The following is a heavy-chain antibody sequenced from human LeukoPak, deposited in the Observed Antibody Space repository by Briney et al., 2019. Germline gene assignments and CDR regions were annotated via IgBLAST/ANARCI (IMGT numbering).Heavy chain of an antibody. CDR2: IKQDGSEK. CDR3: ARPTSGSTTFDY. V-gene: IGHV3-7*04. Sequence: GGSLRLSCAASGFTFSNYWMSWVRQAPGKGLEWVANIKQDGSEKYYVDSVKGRFTISRDNAKNSLYLQMNSLRAEDTAVFYCARPTSGSTTFDYWGQGTLVTVSS. CDR1: GFTFSNYW. J-gene: IGHJ4*02. D-gene: IGHD1-1*01.